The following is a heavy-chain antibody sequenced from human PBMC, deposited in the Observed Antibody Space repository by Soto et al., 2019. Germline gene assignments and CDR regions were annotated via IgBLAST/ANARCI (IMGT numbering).Heavy chain of an antibody. CDR1: VYSISSGYY. D-gene: IGHD3-3*01. V-gene: IGHV4-38-2*02. Sequence: SETLSLTCAFSVYSISSGYYWGWIRQPPGKGLEWIGSIYHSGSTYYNPSLKSRVTISVDTSKNQFSLKLSSVTAADTAVYYCARDTMHYDFWSGYQYYYYYGMEVWGQGTTVIVS. J-gene: IGHJ6*01. CDR3: ARDTMHYDFWSGYQYYYYYGMEV. CDR2: IYHSGST.